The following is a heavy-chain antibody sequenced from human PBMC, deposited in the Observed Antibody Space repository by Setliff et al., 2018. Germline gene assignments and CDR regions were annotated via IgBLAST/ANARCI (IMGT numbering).Heavy chain of an antibody. J-gene: IGHJ3*01. V-gene: IGHV4-39*01. Sequence: LSLTCTVSGGSIRSSYYYWGWIRQPPGKGLEWIGSIYYNGSTHFNPSLKSRVAISFDTSKNLLSLRVNSVTATDTAVYYCARPLEESFGGVRDSDAFDVWGQGTMVTVSS. D-gene: IGHD3-16*01. CDR1: GGSIRSSYYY. CDR3: ARPLEESFGGVRDSDAFDV. CDR2: IYYNGST.